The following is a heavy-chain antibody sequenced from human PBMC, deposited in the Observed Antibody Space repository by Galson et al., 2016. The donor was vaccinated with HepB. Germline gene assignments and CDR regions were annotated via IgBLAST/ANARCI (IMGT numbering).Heavy chain of an antibody. V-gene: IGHV3-74*01. CDR1: GFSFSNYV. J-gene: IGHJ4*02. Sequence: SLRLSCAASGFSFSNYVMHWVRQAPGKGLVWVSRINPDGIGIRTLYADFVKGRFTISRDNAKNTLYLDMSSLRAEDTGVYYCARDLNWKLFDYWGQGSLVAVSS. CDR3: ARDLNWKLFDY. D-gene: IGHD1-1*01. CDR2: INPDGIGIRT.